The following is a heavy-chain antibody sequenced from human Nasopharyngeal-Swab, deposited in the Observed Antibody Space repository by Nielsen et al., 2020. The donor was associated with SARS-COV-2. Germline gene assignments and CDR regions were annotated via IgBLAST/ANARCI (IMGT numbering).Heavy chain of an antibody. Sequence: GESLKIFCGVSGFTLTKYSIHWVRQAPGKGPEWMAVLWFDGSKEYYADSVKGRFTISRDSAKNTVYLQMNSLRAEDTAMYYCTRGDKYAMDVWGPGTTVIVSS. J-gene: IGHJ6*02. V-gene: IGHV3-33*01. CDR1: GFTLTKYS. CDR2: LWFDGSKE. CDR3: TRGDKYAMDV.